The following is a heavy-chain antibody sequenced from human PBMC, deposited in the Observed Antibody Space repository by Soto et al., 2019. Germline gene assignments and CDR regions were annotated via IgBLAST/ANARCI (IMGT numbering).Heavy chain of an antibody. CDR2: INVSGALT. CDR3: VKDKQWLETYFDS. Sequence: PXGSLRLSCAASGFRFDAHGMAGVRQSPGKGLQWVSSINVSGALTYYIESVKGRFTISRDNPEHTLYLQMNNLEADDTAIYYCVKDKQWLETYFDSWGPGTLVTVSS. J-gene: IGHJ4*02. V-gene: IGHV3-23*01. D-gene: IGHD6-19*01. CDR1: GFRFDAHG.